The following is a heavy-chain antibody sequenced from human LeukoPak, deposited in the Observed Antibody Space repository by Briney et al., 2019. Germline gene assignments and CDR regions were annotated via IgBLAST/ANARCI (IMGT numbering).Heavy chain of an antibody. CDR1: GFVFSNYP. CDR2: ISYDGSNK. CDR3: AKTLNRGGFFGVVIIDQYYGMDV. V-gene: IGHV3-30-3*02. Sequence: PGGSLRLSCAASGFVFSNYPLHWVRQAPGKGLEWMAAISYDGSNKYYADSVKGRFTISRDNSKNTVYLRMNSLRTEDTAVYYCAKTLNRGGFFGVVIIDQYYGMDVWGQGTTVTVSS. D-gene: IGHD3-3*01. J-gene: IGHJ6*02.